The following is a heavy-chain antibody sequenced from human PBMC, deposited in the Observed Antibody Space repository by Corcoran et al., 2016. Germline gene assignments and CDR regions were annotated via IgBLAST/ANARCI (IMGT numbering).Heavy chain of an antibody. CDR1: GDSVSSNSAA. J-gene: IGHJ6*02. CDR3: ARVRFRSRLRRALASYYYYGMDV. Sequence: QVQLQQSGPGLVKPSQTLSLTCAISGDSVSSNSAAWNWIRQSPSRGLEWLGRTYYRSKWYNDYAVSVKSRITINPDTSKNQFSLQLNSVPPEDPALDYCARVRFRSRLRRALASYYYYGMDVWGQGTTVTVSS. D-gene: IGHD5-12*01. CDR2: TYYRSKWYN. V-gene: IGHV6-1*01.